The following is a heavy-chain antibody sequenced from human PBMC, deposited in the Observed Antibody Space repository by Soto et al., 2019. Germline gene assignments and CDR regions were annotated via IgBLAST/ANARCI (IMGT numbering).Heavy chain of an antibody. V-gene: IGHV1-69*06. CDR3: ASSHIVVVTAIPDWFDP. Sequence: GASVKVSCKASGGTFSSYAISWVRQAPGQGLEWMGGIIPIFGTANYAQKFQGRVTITADKSTSTAYMELSSLRSEDTAVYYCASSHIVVVTAIPDWFDPWGQGTLVTVS. CDR1: GGTFSSYA. J-gene: IGHJ5*02. D-gene: IGHD2-21*02. CDR2: IIPIFGTA.